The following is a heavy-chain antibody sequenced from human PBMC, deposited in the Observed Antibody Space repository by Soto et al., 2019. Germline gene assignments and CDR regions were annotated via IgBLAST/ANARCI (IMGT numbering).Heavy chain of an antibody. CDR2: IYYSGTT. CDR1: GYSISSSNW. Sequence: SETLSLTCAVSGYSISSSNWWGWIRQPPGKGLEWIGYIYYSGTTYYNPSLKSRVTMSVDTSKNQFSLKLTSVTAVDTAVYYCARDKNNMVVRGQGITISVS. V-gene: IGHV4-28*03. J-gene: IGHJ6*02. CDR3: ARDKNNMVV.